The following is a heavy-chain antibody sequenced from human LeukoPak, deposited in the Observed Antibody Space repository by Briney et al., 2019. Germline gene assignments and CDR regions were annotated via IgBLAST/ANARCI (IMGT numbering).Heavy chain of an antibody. V-gene: IGHV3-43D*03. CDR2: ISWDGGST. Sequence: GGSLRLXCAASGFTFDDYAMHWVRQAPGKGLEWVSLISWDGGSTYYADSVKGRFTISRDNSKNSLYLQMNSLRAEDTALYYCAKDARVDTAMVGGGYYYYYYMDVWGKGTTVTVSS. CDR3: AKDARVDTAMVGGGYYYYYYMDV. J-gene: IGHJ6*03. D-gene: IGHD5-18*01. CDR1: GFTFDDYA.